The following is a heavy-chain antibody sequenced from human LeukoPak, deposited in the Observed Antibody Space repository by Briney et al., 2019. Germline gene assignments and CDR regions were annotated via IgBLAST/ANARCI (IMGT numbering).Heavy chain of an antibody. CDR1: GXTVSSNY. V-gene: IGHV3-66*01. CDR3: ARVRGGWYLDF. D-gene: IGHD6-19*01. Sequence: GGSLRLSCAASGXTVSSNYMSWVRQAPGKGLEWVSVIYSGGSTYYADSVKGRFTISRDKSKNTLYLQMNSLRAEDTAVYYCARVRGGWYLDFWGQGSLVTVSS. CDR2: IYSGGST. J-gene: IGHJ4*02.